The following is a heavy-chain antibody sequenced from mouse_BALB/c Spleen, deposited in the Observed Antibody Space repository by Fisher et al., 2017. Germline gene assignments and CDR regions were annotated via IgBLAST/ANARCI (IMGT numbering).Heavy chain of an antibody. CDR3: ARKDYYDYYAMDY. Sequence: KGKATLTVDTSSSTAYMQLSSLTSEDTAVYYCARKDYYDYYAMDYWGQGTSVTVS. V-gene: IGHV1-84*02. D-gene: IGHD2-1*01. J-gene: IGHJ4*01.